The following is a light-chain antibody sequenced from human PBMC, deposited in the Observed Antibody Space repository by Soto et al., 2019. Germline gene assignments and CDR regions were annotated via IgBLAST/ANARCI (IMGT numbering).Light chain of an antibody. V-gene: IGLV2-8*01. J-gene: IGLJ2*01. CDR2: EVT. CDR3: ASWDDSLNGPV. Sequence: QSVLTQPPSASGSPGQSVTISCTGTSSDIGGYDHVSWYRQDPGKAPKVMIYEVTKRPSGVPDRFSGSKAGNTASLTVFGLQAEDEADYYCASWDDSLNGPVFGGGTQLTIL. CDR1: SSDIGGYDH.